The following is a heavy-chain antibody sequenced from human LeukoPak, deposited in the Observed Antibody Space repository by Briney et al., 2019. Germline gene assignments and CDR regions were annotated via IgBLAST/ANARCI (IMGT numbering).Heavy chain of an antibody. CDR2: IYSGGST. J-gene: IGHJ4*02. D-gene: IGHD4-23*01. V-gene: IGHV3-66*01. Sequence: GGSLRLSCAASGFTVSSNYMSWVRQAPGKGLEWVSVIYSGGSTYYADSVKGRFTISRDNSKNTLYLQMNSLRAEDTAVYYCARAPTASYGGNGYYFDYWGQGTLVTVSS. CDR1: GFTVSSNY. CDR3: ARAPTASYGGNGYYFDY.